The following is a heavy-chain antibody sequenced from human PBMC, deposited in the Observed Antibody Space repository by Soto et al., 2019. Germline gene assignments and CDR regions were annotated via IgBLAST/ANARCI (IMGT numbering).Heavy chain of an antibody. J-gene: IGHJ2*01. Sequence: QVQLVESGGGVVQPGRSLRLSCAASGFTFSNYGMHWVRQAPGKGLEWVAVTWHDGSNKNYADSVKGPFTISRDNSKNTLYLQMNSLRAEDTAVYYCARGADCSGGSCFWGYFDLWGRGTLVTVSS. CDR1: GFTFSNYG. CDR3: ARGADCSGGSCFWGYFDL. D-gene: IGHD2-15*01. CDR2: TWHDGSNK. V-gene: IGHV3-33*01.